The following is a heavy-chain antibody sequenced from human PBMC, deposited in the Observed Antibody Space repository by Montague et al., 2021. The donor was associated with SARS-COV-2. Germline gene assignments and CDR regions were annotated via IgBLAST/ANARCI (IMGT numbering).Heavy chain of an antibody. CDR3: ARVHQPSSFGELSH. CDR2: INAGNGNT. D-gene: IGHD3-10*01. J-gene: IGHJ4*02. Sequence: SVKVSFKASGYPFTSYAMHWVRQAPGQRLEWMGWINAGNGNTKYSQKFQGRVTITRDTSASTAYMELSSLRSEDTAVYYCARVHQPSSFGELSHWGQGTLVTVSS. CDR1: GYPFTSYA. V-gene: IGHV1-3*01.